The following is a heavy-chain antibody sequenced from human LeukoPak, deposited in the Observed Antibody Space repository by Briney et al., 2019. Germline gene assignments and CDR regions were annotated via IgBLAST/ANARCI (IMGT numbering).Heavy chain of an antibody. Sequence: SETLSLTCTVSGASIGSYYWSWIRQPPGKGLEWIGYIYYSGGTNYNPSLKSRVTISVDTFKNQFSLKLRSVTAADTAVYFCARRFRYSGTYPPTFDIWGQGTMVTVSS. D-gene: IGHD1-26*01. CDR2: IYYSGGT. CDR1: GASIGSYY. J-gene: IGHJ3*02. V-gene: IGHV4-59*01. CDR3: ARRFRYSGTYPPTFDI.